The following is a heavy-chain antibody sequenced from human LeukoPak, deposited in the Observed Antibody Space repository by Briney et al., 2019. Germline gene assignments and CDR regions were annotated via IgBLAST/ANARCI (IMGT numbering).Heavy chain of an antibody. Sequence: SETLSLTCAVYGGSFSGYYWSWIRQPPGKGLEWIGEINHSGSTNYNPSLKSRVTISVDTSKNQFSLKLSSVTAADTAVYYCARRYSSSVSWFDPCGQGTLVTVSS. V-gene: IGHV4-34*01. CDR1: GGSFSGYY. J-gene: IGHJ5*02. CDR2: INHSGST. CDR3: ARRYSSSVSWFDP. D-gene: IGHD6-13*01.